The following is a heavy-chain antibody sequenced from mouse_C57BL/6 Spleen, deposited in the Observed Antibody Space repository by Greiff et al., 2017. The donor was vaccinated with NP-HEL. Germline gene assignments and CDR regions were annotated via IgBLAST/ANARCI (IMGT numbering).Heavy chain of an antibody. CDR1: GYTFTSYW. J-gene: IGHJ2*01. CDR3: ARTTTVVRGYFDY. CDR2: IDPSDSYT. Sequence: VQLQQPGAELVKPGASVKLSCKASGYTFTSYWMQWVKQRPGQGLEWIGEIDPSDSYTNYNQKFKGKATLTVDTSSSTAYMQLSSLTSEDSAVYYCARTTTVVRGYFDYWGQGTTLTVSS. D-gene: IGHD1-1*01. V-gene: IGHV1-50*01.